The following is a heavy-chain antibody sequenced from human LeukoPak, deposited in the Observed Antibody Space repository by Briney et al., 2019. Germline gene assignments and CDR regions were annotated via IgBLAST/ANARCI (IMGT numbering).Heavy chain of an antibody. CDR2: ISNSGSST. Sequence: PGGSLRLSRAASGFTFSSYAMSWVRQAPGKGLEWVSTISNSGSSTYYADSVRGRLTISRDNSKNTLYLQMNSLRAEDTAVYYCAKLTEPDWGQGTLVTVSS. CDR3: AKLTEPD. CDR1: GFTFSSYA. J-gene: IGHJ4*02. V-gene: IGHV3-23*01.